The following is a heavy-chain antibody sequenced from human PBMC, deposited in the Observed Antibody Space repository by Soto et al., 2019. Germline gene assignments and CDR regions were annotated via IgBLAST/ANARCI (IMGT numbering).Heavy chain of an antibody. CDR3: ARGNHFDY. CDR1: GYTLTSYG. V-gene: IGHV1-18*01. J-gene: IGHJ4*02. D-gene: IGHD1-1*01. Sequence: QVQLVQSGAEVTKPGASVKVSCKTSGYTLTSYGISWVRQAPGQGLAWMGWISAYNGNTNYAQKLQGRVNMTAATATSTAYMELRRLRSDDTALYYFARGNHFDYWGQGNKVTVSS. CDR2: ISAYNGNT.